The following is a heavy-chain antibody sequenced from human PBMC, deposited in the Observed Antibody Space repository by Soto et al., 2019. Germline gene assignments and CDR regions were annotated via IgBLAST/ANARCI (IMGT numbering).Heavy chain of an antibody. Sequence: VGSLRLSCAASGFTFSSFGVNWVRQAPGKGLEWVAVISNDGSENNYADSVKGRFTISRDNSRNTLHLQMNSLRADDTAVYYCAKNRAPRPFYYHVLDLWGQGTTVTVSS. CDR1: GFTFSSFG. CDR2: ISNDGSEN. J-gene: IGHJ6*02. D-gene: IGHD3-16*02. V-gene: IGHV3-30*18. CDR3: AKNRAPRPFYYHVLDL.